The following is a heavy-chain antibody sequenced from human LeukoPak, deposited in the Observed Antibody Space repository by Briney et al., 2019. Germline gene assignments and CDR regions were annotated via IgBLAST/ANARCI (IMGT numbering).Heavy chain of an antibody. CDR3: ARGPPNWGYDY. V-gene: IGHV1-8*01. D-gene: IGHD7-27*01. CDR2: MSPNSGDT. CDR1: GYTITSYD. J-gene: IGHJ4*02. Sequence: ASVKVSCKASGYTITSYDFNWVRQATGQRPEWMGWMSPNSGDTGYAQKFQDRVTMTRNTSISTAYMELSSLRSDDTAVYYCARGPPNWGYDYWGPGTLVTVSS.